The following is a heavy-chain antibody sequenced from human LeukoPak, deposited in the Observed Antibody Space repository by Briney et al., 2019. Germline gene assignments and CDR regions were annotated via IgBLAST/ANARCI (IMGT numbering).Heavy chain of an antibody. V-gene: IGHV5-51*01. J-gene: IGHJ6*04. CDR1: GYSFTSYW. D-gene: IGHD5-18*01. CDR3: ARWTLETAMVTGLDV. CDR2: IYPGDSDT. Sequence: GESLQISCQGSGYSFTSYWIGWVRQMPGKGLEWMGIIYPGDSDTRYSPSFQGQVTISADKSISTAYLQWSSLKASDTAMYYCARWTLETAMVTGLDVWGKGTTVTVSS.